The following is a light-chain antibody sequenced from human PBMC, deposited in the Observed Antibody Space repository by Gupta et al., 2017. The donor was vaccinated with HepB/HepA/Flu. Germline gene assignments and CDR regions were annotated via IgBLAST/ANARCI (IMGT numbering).Light chain of an antibody. V-gene: IGKV3-15*01. CDR3: HQDNNWLWT. J-gene: IGKJ1*01. Sequence: EIVLTQSPATLSMSPGERVILTCRASQTIGNSIAWYQVKPGQAPRLLIYRAATRDTDVPAMFSGSGSGTMFTLTISSLQSEDCAVYYCHQDNNWLWTFGQGTKVEIK. CDR2: RAA. CDR1: QTIGNS.